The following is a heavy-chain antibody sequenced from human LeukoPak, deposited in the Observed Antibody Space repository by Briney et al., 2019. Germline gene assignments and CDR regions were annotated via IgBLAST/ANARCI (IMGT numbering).Heavy chain of an antibody. D-gene: IGHD1-14*01. CDR3: ARGVEPLAANTLAY. V-gene: IGHV3-48*03. J-gene: IGHJ4*02. CDR2: ISSSGNTK. Sequence: GGSLRLSCVASGFTFSSSEMNWVRQAPGKGLEWISHISSSGNTKYYADSVKGRFTTSKDNAKNSLYLQMNSLRAEDTAVYYCARGVEPLAANTLAYWGQGTLVTVSS. CDR1: GFTFSSSE.